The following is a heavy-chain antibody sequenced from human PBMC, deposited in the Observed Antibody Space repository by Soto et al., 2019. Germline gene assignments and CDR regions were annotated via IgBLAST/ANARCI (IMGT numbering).Heavy chain of an antibody. D-gene: IGHD3-10*01. J-gene: IGHJ6*03. CDR2: IKQDGSEK. Sequence: EVQLVESGGGLVQPGGSLRLSCAASGFTFSSYWMSWVRQAPGKGLEWVANIKQDGSEKYYVDSVKGRFTISRDNAKNSLYLQMNSLRVEDTAVYYCARVKAHLDVLLWFGESHFYIDVWGKGTTVTVSS. CDR1: GFTFSSYW. V-gene: IGHV3-7*01. CDR3: ARVKAHLDVLLWFGESHFYIDV.